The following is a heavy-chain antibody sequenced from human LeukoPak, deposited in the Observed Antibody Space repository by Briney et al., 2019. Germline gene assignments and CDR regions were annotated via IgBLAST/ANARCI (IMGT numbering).Heavy chain of an antibody. CDR2: IKSKTDGGTT. D-gene: IGHD3-3*01. Sequence: GGSLRLSCAASGFTFSNAWMSWVRQAPGKGLEGVGRIKSKTDGGTTDYAAPVKGRFTISRDDSKNTLYLQMNSLKTEDTAVYYCTTEGYDFWSGYYSAYWGQGTLVTVSS. J-gene: IGHJ4*02. CDR3: TTEGYDFWSGYYSAY. V-gene: IGHV3-15*01. CDR1: GFTFSNAW.